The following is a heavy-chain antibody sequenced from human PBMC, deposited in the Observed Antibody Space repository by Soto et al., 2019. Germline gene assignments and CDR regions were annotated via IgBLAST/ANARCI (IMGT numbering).Heavy chain of an antibody. CDR2: INPSGGST. CDR1: GYTFTSYY. V-gene: IGHV1-46*01. J-gene: IGHJ2*01. D-gene: IGHD3-22*01. CDR3: ARSHYYDSSGYYYQHWYFDL. Sequence: QVQLVQSGAEVKKPGASVKVSCKASGYTFTSYYMHWVRQAPGKGLEWMGIINPSGGSTSYAQKFQGRVTMTRDTSTSTGYMELSSLRSEDTAVYYCARSHYYDSSGYYYQHWYFDLWGRGTLVTVSS.